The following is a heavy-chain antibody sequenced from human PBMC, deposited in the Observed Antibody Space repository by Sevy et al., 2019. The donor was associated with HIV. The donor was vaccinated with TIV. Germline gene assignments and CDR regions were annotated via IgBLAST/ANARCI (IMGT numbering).Heavy chain of an antibody. D-gene: IGHD3-3*01. J-gene: IGHJ6*02. CDR1: AFTFSSYG. CDR2: ISYDGSNK. Sequence: GGSLRLSCAASAFTFSSYGMHWVRQAPGKGLEWVAVISYDGSNKYYADSVKGRFTISRDNSKNTLYLQMNSLRAEDTAVYYCAKDAQNYDFWSGYLTADYYYGMDVWGQGTTVTVSS. V-gene: IGHV3-30*18. CDR3: AKDAQNYDFWSGYLTADYYYGMDV.